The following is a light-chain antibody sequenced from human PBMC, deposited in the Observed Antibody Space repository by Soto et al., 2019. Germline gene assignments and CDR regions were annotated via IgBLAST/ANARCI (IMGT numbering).Light chain of an antibody. CDR3: QQLNSFPIT. Sequence: DIQMTQAPSFLSASAGDRVSITCRASQAIRSYLAWYQQKPGRAPKLLIYAASTLQSGVPSRFSGSGSGTEFTLTITSLQPEDFATYYCQQLNSFPITFGQGTRLEI. CDR1: QAIRSY. V-gene: IGKV1-9*01. J-gene: IGKJ5*01. CDR2: AAS.